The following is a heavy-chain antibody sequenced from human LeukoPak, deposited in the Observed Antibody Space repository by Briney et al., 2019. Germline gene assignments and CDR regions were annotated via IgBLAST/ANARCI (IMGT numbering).Heavy chain of an antibody. D-gene: IGHD3-3*01. J-gene: IGHJ4*02. Sequence: SETLSLTCTVSGGSISSYYWSWIRQPPGKGLEWIGYIYYSGSTNYNPSLKSRVTISVDTSKNQFSLKLSSVTAADTAVYYCAGHDFWSGYYPTKYWGQGTLVTVSS. CDR1: GGSISSYY. CDR2: IYYSGST. CDR3: AGHDFWSGYYPTKY. V-gene: IGHV4-59*08.